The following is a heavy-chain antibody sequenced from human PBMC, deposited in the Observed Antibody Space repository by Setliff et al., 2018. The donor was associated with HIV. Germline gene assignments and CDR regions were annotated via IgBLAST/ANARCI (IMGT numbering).Heavy chain of an antibody. J-gene: IGHJ4*02. Sequence: PSETLSLTCTVSDSGTYYWSWIRPPAGKGLEWIGRVSIRGVTNYNPSLKSRVTMSVDTSKNQFSLKLTSVTASDTAVYYCARAAAGNTGPFDLWGQGSPVTVSS. D-gene: IGHD4-17*01. V-gene: IGHV4-4*07. CDR3: ARAAAGNTGPFDL. CDR2: VSIRGVT. CDR1: DSGTYY.